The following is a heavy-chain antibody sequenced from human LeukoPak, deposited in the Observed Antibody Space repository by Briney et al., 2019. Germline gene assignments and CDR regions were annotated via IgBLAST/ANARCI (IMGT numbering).Heavy chain of an antibody. CDR1: GFTVSSYA. CDR2: IGGSAGST. V-gene: IGHV3-23*01. CDR3: ASHGSGSYFLYGMDV. D-gene: IGHD3-10*01. J-gene: IGHJ6*02. Sequence: GGSLRLSCAVSGFTVSSYAMSWVRQAPEKGLEWVSAIGGSAGSTYYADSVKDRFTISRDNSKNTLYLQMNSLRAEDTAVYYCASHGSGSYFLYGMDVWGQGTTVTVSS.